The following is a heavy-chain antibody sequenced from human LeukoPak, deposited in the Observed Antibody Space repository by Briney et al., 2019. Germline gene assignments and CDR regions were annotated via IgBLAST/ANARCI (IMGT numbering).Heavy chain of an antibody. Sequence: SETLSLTCAVYGGSFSGYYWSWIRQPPGKGLEWIGEINHSGSTNYNPSLKSRVTISVDTSKNQFSLKLSSVTAADTAVYYCARRFPGPRSSGSLAYWGQGTLVTVSS. CDR3: ARRFPGPRSSGSLAY. CDR2: INHSGST. CDR1: GGSFSGYY. V-gene: IGHV4-34*01. J-gene: IGHJ4*02. D-gene: IGHD1-26*01.